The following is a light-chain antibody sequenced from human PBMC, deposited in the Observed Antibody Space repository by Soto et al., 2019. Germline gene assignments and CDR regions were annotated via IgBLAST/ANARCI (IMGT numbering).Light chain of an antibody. CDR3: AAWDDRLNGHV. CDR2: TTN. J-gene: IGLJ1*01. V-gene: IGLV1-44*01. CDR1: SSNIGTSS. Sequence: QSVLTQPHSASGTPGQRVTISCSGSSSNIGTSSVHWFQQLPGTAPKLLISTTNQRPSGVPERFSGSNSGTSASLAISGLQSEDEADYYCAAWDDRLNGHVFGTGTKVTVL.